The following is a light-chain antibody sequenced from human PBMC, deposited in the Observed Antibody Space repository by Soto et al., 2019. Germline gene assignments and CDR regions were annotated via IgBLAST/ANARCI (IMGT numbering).Light chain of an antibody. CDR3: TSYAGGNNV. Sequence: QSALTQPPSSSGCPGQSVTISCTGTSSDVGGYNCVSWYQQNPGKVPKLMIYEVNKRPSGVPDRFSGSKSGNTASLTVSGLQAEDEADYYCTSYAGGNNVFGTGTKLTVL. J-gene: IGLJ1*01. V-gene: IGLV2-8*01. CDR1: SSDVGGYNC. CDR2: EVN.